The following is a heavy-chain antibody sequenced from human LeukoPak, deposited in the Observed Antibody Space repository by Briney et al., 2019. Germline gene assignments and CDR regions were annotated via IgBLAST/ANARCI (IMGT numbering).Heavy chain of an antibody. CDR2: TAGADDVI. CDR1: GLTFSDYR. J-gene: IGHJ4*02. D-gene: IGHD6-13*01. V-gene: IGHV3-23*01. Sequence: GGSLRLSCAVSGLTFSDYRMIWVRQAPEKRLEWVAVTAGADDVIQYADSVKGRFTISTDNSKNTLYLQMNSLRAEDTAVYYCAKDPDISWYYFDYWGQGTLVTVSS. CDR3: AKDPDISWYYFDY.